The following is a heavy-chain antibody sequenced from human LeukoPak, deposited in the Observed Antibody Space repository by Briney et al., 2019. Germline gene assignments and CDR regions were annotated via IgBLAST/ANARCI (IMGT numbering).Heavy chain of an antibody. CDR1: GGSFSGYY. V-gene: IGHV4-34*01. D-gene: IGHD6-13*01. CDR3: AREGKEQLINWFNP. Sequence: PSETLSLTCAVYGGSFSGYYWSWIRQPPGKGLEWIGEINHSGSTNYNPSLKSRVTISVDTSKNQFSLKLSSVTAADTAVYYCAREGKEQLINWFNPWGQGTLVTVSS. CDR2: INHSGST. J-gene: IGHJ5*02.